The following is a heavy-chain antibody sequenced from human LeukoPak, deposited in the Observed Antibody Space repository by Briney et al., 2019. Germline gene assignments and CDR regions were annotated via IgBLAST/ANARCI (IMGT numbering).Heavy chain of an antibody. V-gene: IGHV3-23*01. CDR1: GFTFSSYE. CDR2: ITNSGDNT. Sequence: GGSLRLSCAASGFTFSSYEMNWVRQAPGKGLEWVSVITNSGDNTYYADSVKGRFTISRDNSKNTLYLQMNSLRADDTAVYYCAKEGYRYGQGYLDYWGQGTLVTVSS. CDR3: AKEGYRYGQGYLDY. J-gene: IGHJ4*02. D-gene: IGHD5-18*01.